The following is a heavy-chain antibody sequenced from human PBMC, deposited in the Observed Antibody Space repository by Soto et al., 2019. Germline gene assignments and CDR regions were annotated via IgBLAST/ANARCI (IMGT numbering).Heavy chain of an antibody. Sequence: SETLSLTCTVSGESITGYYWNWIRQPAGEGLEWIGYVYNSGSTNYNPSLKSRVTISEDTSKSQFSLKVNSMTAADTAVYYCARYRREAVAGYTLDNWGQGILVTVSS. CDR2: VYNSGST. D-gene: IGHD6-13*01. V-gene: IGHV4-4*07. J-gene: IGHJ4*02. CDR1: GESITGYY. CDR3: ARYRREAVAGYTLDN.